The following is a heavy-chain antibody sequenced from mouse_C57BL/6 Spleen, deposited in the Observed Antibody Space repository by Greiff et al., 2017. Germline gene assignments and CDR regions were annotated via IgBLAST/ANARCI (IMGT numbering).Heavy chain of an antibody. V-gene: IGHV1-55*01. CDR3: ARGDGVPDGYGTGYAMDY. J-gene: IGHJ4*01. CDR2: IYPGSGST. D-gene: IGHD2-3*01. CDR1: GYTFTSYW. Sequence: VQLQQPGAELVKPGASVKMSCKASGYTFTSYWITWVKQRPGQGLEWIGDIYPGSGSTNYNEKFKSKATLTVDTSSSTAYMQLSSLTSEDSAVYYCARGDGVPDGYGTGYAMDYWGQGTSVTVAS.